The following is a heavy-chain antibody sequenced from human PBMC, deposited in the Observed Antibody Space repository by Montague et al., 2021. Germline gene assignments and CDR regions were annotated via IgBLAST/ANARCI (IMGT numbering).Heavy chain of an antibody. CDR1: GFTFRNFS. V-gene: IGHV3-23*01. J-gene: IGHJ3*01. CDR3: AKDQNSGDDPNAFDA. D-gene: IGHD5-12*01. CDR2: ITGSGGRT. Sequence: SLRLSCAGSGFTFRNFSMTWVRQAPGKGLEWVSPITGSGGRTYHANSAKGRFTISRDKSKNTLYLQMNSLRADDTALYYCAKDQNSGDDPNAFDAWGQGTMVTVSS.